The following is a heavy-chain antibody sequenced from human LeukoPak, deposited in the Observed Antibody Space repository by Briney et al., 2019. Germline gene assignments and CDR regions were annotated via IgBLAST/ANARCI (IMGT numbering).Heavy chain of an antibody. V-gene: IGHV3-64*02. CDR3: SRSDNYKTFDY. Sequence: GGSLGLSCAASGFTFSTYAMHWVRQAPGRGLEYVSGIRSNGGSTHYADSVKDRFIISRDNSKNILYLQMGSLRAEDMAVYYCSRSDNYKTFDYWGQGTLVTVSS. CDR2: IRSNGGST. J-gene: IGHJ4*02. D-gene: IGHD1-1*01. CDR1: GFTFSTYA.